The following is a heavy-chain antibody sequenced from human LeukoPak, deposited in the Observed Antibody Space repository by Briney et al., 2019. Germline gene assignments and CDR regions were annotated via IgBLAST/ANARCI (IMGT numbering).Heavy chain of an antibody. CDR1: GYTFTSYG. V-gene: IGHV1-18*01. D-gene: IGHD6-13*01. CDR3: ARAGSSSWYPTFLVDY. CDR2: ISAYNGNT. J-gene: IGHJ4*02. Sequence: SVKVSCKASGYTFTSYGISWVRQAPGQGLEWMGWISAYNGNTNYAQKLQGRVTTTTDTSTSTAYMELRSLRSDDTAVYYCARAGSSSWYPTFLVDYWGQGTLVTVSS.